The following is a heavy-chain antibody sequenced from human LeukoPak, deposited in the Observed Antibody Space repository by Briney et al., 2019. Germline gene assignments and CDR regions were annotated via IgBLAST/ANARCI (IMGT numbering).Heavy chain of an antibody. CDR3: ARQYEF. CDR1: GASIISGNYF. V-gene: IGHV4-39*01. J-gene: IGHJ4*02. CDR2: WHHSGIT. Sequence: AETLSLTCTVSGASIISGNYFWGWVRQPPGKRLEWIGSWHHSGITDYNPSLKSRVTIVADTSKNQFSLKLASVAAADSAVYFCARQYEFWGQGTLVTVSS. D-gene: IGHD3-10*01.